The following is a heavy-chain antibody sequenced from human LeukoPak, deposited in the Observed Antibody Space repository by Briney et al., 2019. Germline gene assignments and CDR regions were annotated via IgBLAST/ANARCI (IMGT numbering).Heavy chain of an antibody. V-gene: IGHV3-7*01. Sequence: PGGSLRLSCAASGFTFSSYSMNWVRQAPGKGLEWVANIKQDGSEKYYVDSVKGRFTISRDNAKNSLYLQMNSLRAEDTAVYYCARDSGSGSYRWFDYWGQGTLVTVSS. CDR2: IKQDGSEK. CDR1: GFTFSSYS. D-gene: IGHD3-10*01. CDR3: ARDSGSGSYRWFDY. J-gene: IGHJ4*02.